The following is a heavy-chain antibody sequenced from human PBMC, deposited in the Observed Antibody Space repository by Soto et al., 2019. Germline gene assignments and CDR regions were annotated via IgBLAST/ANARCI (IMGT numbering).Heavy chain of an antibody. CDR2: IWYDGSNK. J-gene: IGHJ6*02. Sequence: PGGSLRLSCAASGFTSSSYGMHWVRQAPGKGLEWVAVIWYDGSNKYYADSVKGRFTISRDNSKNTLYLQMNSLRAEDTAVYYCARVHSSSPRFYYYYGMDVWGQGTTVTVSS. D-gene: IGHD6-13*01. CDR3: ARVHSSSPRFYYYYGMDV. CDR1: GFTSSSYG. V-gene: IGHV3-33*01.